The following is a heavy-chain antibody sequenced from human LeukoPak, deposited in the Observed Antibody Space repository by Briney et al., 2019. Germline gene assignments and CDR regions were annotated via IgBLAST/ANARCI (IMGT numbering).Heavy chain of an antibody. V-gene: IGHV1-2*02. CDR3: AREYSSSTGKCMDV. J-gene: IGHJ6*02. D-gene: IGHD6-6*01. Sequence: ASVKVSCKASGYTFTGYYMHWVRQAPGQGLEWMGWINPNSGGTNYAQKFQGRVTMTRDTSISTAYMELSRLRSDDTAVYYCAREYSSSTGKCMDVWGQGTTVTVSS. CDR2: INPNSGGT. CDR1: GYTFTGYY.